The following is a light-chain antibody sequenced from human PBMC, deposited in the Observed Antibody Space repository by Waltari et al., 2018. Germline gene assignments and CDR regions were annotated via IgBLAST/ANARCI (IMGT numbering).Light chain of an antibody. Sequence: IMFTQSPGTLSLSPAERATLSCRASQSISKYLAWYQQKPGQAPRLLIYDASGRATGIPDRFSGSGSGTDFSLTISRLEPEDFAVYYCQKYGTLPATFGQGTKVEIK. CDR2: DAS. CDR3: QKYGTLPAT. CDR1: QSISKY. V-gene: IGKV3-20*01. J-gene: IGKJ1*01.